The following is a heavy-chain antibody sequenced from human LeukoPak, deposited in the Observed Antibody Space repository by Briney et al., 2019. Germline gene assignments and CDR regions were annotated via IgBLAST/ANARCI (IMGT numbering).Heavy chain of an antibody. CDR1: GGSISSSSYY. Sequence: SETLSLTCTVSGGSISSSSYYWGWIRQPPGKGLEWIVSIYYSGSTYYNPSLKGRVTISVDTSKNQFSLKLSSVTAADTAVYYCARQAVGYCSSTSCPADYNWFDPWGQGTLVTVSS. V-gene: IGHV4-39*01. J-gene: IGHJ5*02. D-gene: IGHD2-2*01. CDR3: ARQAVGYCSSTSCPADYNWFDP. CDR2: IYYSGST.